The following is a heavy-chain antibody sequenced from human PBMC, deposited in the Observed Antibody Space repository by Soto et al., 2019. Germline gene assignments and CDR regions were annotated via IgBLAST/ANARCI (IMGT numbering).Heavy chain of an antibody. D-gene: IGHD6-19*01. CDR3: ARGFRAVAGTGFDY. V-gene: IGHV3-30*03. CDR1: GFTFSSYG. CDR2: ISYDGSNK. Sequence: QVQLVESGGGVVQPGRSLRLSCAASGFTFSSYGMHWVRQAPGKGLEWVAVISYDGSNKYYADSVKGRFTISRDNSRNTLFLQRNSLRAEDTAVYYCARGFRAVAGTGFDYWCEVTLVTVSA. J-gene: IGHJ4*02.